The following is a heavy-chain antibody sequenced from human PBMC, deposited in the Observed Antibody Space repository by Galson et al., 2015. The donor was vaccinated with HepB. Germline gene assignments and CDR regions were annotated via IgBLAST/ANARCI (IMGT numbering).Heavy chain of an antibody. Sequence: SLRLSCAASGFTFSSYGMHWVRQAPGKGLEWVALISYDGINKYYSDSVKGRFTISRDNSKNTLYLQMNSLRAEDTAVYYCAKRELDYGYSFGYGFDYWGQGTLVTVSS. CDR2: ISYDGINK. D-gene: IGHD5-18*01. CDR3: AKRELDYGYSFGYGFDY. CDR1: GFTFSSYG. J-gene: IGHJ4*02. V-gene: IGHV3-30*18.